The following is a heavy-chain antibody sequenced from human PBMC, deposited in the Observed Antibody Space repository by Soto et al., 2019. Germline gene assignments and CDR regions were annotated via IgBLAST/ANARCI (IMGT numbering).Heavy chain of an antibody. CDR2: ISYDGSNK. D-gene: IGHD6-13*01. CDR1: GFTFSSYG. J-gene: IGHJ4*02. Sequence: GGSLRLSCAASGFTFSSYGMHWVRQAPGKGLEWVAVISYDGSNKYYADSVKGRFTISRDNSKNTLYLQMNSLRAEDTAVYDCAKDRSAAFDYWGQGTLVTVSS. CDR3: AKDRSAAFDY. V-gene: IGHV3-30*18.